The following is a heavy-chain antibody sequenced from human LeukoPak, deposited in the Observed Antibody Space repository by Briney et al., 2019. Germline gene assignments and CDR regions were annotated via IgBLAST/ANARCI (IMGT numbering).Heavy chain of an antibody. D-gene: IGHD3-3*01. CDR3: VSGSLQSGYNFDY. V-gene: IGHV3-74*01. Sequence: PGGSLRLSCAASGFTFSNYWMHWIRQVPGKGLVWVSHIKYDGSATNYADSVKGRFTISRDNAKHTLYLQMNSLRAEDTAVYYCVSGSLQSGYNFDYWGQGALVTVSS. CDR1: GFTFSNYW. J-gene: IGHJ4*02. CDR2: IKYDGSAT.